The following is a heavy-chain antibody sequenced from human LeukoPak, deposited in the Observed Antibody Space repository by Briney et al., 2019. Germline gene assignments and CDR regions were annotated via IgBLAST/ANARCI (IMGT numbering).Heavy chain of an antibody. CDR1: GGSISSGGYY. V-gene: IGHV4-39*07. CDR3: ASGYGSGSSNFDY. CDR2: IYSSGST. D-gene: IGHD3-10*01. J-gene: IGHJ4*02. Sequence: PSQTLSLTCTVSGGSISSGGYYWSWIRQPPGKGLEWIGSIYSSGSTYYNPSLKSRVTISVDTSKNQFSLKLSSVTAADTAVYYCASGYGSGSSNFDYWGQGTLVTVSS.